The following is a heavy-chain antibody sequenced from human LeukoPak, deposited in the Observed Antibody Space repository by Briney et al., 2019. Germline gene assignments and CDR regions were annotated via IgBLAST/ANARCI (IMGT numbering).Heavy chain of an antibody. Sequence: SETLSLTCAVSGYSLSSGYYWGWIRQPPGKGLEWIVSIYHSGSTYYNPSLKSRDTISVDTSKNQFSLKLSSVPAADTAVYYCAILLVGMVPAYWGQGTLVTVSS. CDR2: IYHSGST. CDR1: GYSLSSGYY. J-gene: IGHJ4*02. V-gene: IGHV4-38-2*01. CDR3: AILLVGMVPAY. D-gene: IGHD3-10*01.